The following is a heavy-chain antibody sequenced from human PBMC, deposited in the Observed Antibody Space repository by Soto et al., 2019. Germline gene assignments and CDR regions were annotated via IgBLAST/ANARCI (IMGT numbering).Heavy chain of an antibody. V-gene: IGHV3-30-3*01. CDR2: ISYDGSNK. CDR1: GFTFSSYA. J-gene: IGHJ6*02. Sequence: GGSLRLSCAASGFTFSSYAMHWVRQAPGKGLEWVAVISYDGSNKYYADSVKGRFTISRDNSKNTLYLQMNSLRAEDTAVYYCAREILGGGDGTNGMDVWGQGTKVTVSS. CDR3: AREILGGGDGTNGMDV. D-gene: IGHD2-21*02.